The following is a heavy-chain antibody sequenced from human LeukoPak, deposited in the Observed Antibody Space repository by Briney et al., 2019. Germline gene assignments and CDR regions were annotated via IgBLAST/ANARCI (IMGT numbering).Heavy chain of an antibody. D-gene: IGHD6-13*01. CDR2: ISSSSSTI. CDR1: GFTFSSYS. CDR3: ARDPPSSSWYFVGFDY. V-gene: IGHV3-48*04. J-gene: IGHJ4*02. Sequence: PGGSLRLSCAASGFTFSSYSMNWVRQAPGKGLEWVSFISSSSSTIYYADSVKGRFTISRDNAKNSLYLQMNSLRAEDTAVYYCARDPPSSSWYFVGFDYWGQGTLVTVSS.